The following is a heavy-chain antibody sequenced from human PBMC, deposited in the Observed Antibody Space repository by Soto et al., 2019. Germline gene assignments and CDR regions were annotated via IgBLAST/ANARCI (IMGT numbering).Heavy chain of an antibody. CDR2: VYYSGRT. CDR1: GGSIISSRYY. Sequence: SETLSLTCTVFGGSIISSRYYWGWIRQPPGKGLEWIGSVYYSGRTCNNPSLESRISISVDTSKNQFSLKLSSVTAADTAVYYCARHWLDFWSGLTRTKSEYFFDYWGQGALVTVSS. CDR3: ARHWLDFWSGLTRTKSEYFFDY. V-gene: IGHV4-39*01. D-gene: IGHD3-3*01. J-gene: IGHJ4*02.